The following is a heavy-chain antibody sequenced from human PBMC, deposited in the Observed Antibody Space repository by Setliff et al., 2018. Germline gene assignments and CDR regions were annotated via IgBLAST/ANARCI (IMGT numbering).Heavy chain of an antibody. Sequence: LRLSCAASGFTFSSFAMSWVRQAPGKGLEWVSAITDGGGSTFYVDSVKGRFTISRDNAKNSLYLQMNSLRAEDTAVYYCARDGNYYYYYMDVWGKGTTVTVSS. CDR3: ARDGNYYYYYMDV. CDR2: ITDGGGST. CDR1: GFTFSSFA. J-gene: IGHJ6*03. V-gene: IGHV3-23*01.